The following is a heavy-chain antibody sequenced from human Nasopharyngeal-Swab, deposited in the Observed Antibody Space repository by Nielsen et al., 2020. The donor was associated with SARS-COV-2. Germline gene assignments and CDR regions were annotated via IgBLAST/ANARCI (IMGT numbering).Heavy chain of an antibody. V-gene: IGHV3-23*01. J-gene: IGHJ5*02. CDR2: ISGSGGST. Sequence: GGSLRLSCAASGFTFSSYAMSWVRQAPGRGLEWVSAISGSGGSTYYADSVKGRFTISRDNSKNTLDPQMNSLRAEDTAVYYCAKDGGIAVAGWFDPWGQGTLVTVSS. CDR1: GFTFSSYA. CDR3: AKDGGIAVAGWFDP. D-gene: IGHD6-19*01.